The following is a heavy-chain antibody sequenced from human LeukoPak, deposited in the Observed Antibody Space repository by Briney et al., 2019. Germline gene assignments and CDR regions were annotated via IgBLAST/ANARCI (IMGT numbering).Heavy chain of an antibody. V-gene: IGHV3-7*01. Sequence: GGSLRLSCEASGFTFSSYWMSWVRQAPGKGLEWVANIKQDGSEKYYVDSVKGRFTISRDNAKNSLYLQMNSLRAEDTAVYYCARDGGYSYGYYYYYGMDVWGQGTTVTVSS. CDR2: IKQDGSEK. CDR1: GFTFSSYW. J-gene: IGHJ6*02. D-gene: IGHD5-18*01. CDR3: ARDGGYSYGYYYYYGMDV.